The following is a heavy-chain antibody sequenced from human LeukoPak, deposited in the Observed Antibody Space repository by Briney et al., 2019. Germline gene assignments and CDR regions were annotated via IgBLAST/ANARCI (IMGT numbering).Heavy chain of an antibody. CDR3: AKDRAFGDYFES. Sequence: GGSLRLSCAASGFTFSTFGMHWIRQAPGKGLEWVAFIRYDGTNKQYLDSVKARFTISRDNSSNMLYLQMNSLRPEDTGVYYCAKDRAFGDYFESWGQGTLVTVSS. D-gene: IGHD2-21*02. CDR2: IRYDGTNK. V-gene: IGHV3-30*02. CDR1: GFTFSTFG. J-gene: IGHJ5*01.